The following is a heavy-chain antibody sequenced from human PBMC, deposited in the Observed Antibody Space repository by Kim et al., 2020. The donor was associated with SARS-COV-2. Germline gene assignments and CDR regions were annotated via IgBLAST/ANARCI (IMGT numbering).Heavy chain of an antibody. J-gene: IGHJ6*02. CDR3: ARADTRYYYYAMDV. CDR2: IFNTGST. CDR1: GGSISSGSDY. V-gene: IGHV4-39*07. D-gene: IGHD5-18*01. Sequence: SETLSLTCTVSGGSISSGSDYWGWIRQPPGKGLEWIGSIFNTGSTYYNPSLKSRVTISVDTSKNQFSLKVSSVTAADTAVYYCARADTRYYYYAMDVWGQGTTVTVSS.